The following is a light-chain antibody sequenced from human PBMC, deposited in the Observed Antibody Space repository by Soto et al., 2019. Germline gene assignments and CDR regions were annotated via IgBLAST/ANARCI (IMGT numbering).Light chain of an antibody. CDR2: DVS. CDR3: TSYTSTSPHVV. J-gene: IGLJ2*01. V-gene: IGLV2-14*03. CDR1: SSDVGGYNY. Sequence: QSVLTQPASVSGSPGQSITISCTGTSSDVGGYNYVSWYQHHPGKAPKLMIYDVSDRPSGVSNRFSGSKSGNTASLTISGLQAEDEAVYYCTSYTSTSPHVVFGGGTKLTVL.